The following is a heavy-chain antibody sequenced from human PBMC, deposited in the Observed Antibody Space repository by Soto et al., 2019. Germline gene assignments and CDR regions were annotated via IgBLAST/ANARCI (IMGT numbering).Heavy chain of an antibody. CDR1: GFKFSDHY. CDR2: ISDSGITI. J-gene: IGHJ4*02. D-gene: IGHD3-16*01. Sequence: QVQLVESGGGLVKPGGSLRLSCAASGFKFSDHYMGWIRQAPGKGLEWVSYISDSGITIYYADSVKGRFTISRDNAKNSLDLQMHSLRAEDTAVYYCARPGPDYDEYNDYWGQGSLVTVSS. V-gene: IGHV3-11*01. CDR3: ARPGPDYDEYNDY.